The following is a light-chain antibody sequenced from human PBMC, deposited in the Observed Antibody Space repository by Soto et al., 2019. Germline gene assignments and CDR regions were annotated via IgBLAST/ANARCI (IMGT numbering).Light chain of an antibody. Sequence: ETVLTQSPATLYFSTGERATLSCRASQSVDIYLAWYQQKPGQAPRLLIYDASNRATGVPARLSGSGSGTDFTLAISSLEPEDFAVYCCQQRRSWPPLSFGQGTPLEIK. V-gene: IGKV3-11*01. J-gene: IGKJ5*01. CDR1: QSVDIY. CDR2: DAS. CDR3: QQRRSWPPLS.